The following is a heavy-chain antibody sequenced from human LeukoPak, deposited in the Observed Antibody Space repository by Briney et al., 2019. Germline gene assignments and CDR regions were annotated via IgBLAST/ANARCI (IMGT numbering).Heavy chain of an antibody. V-gene: IGHV5-51*01. D-gene: IGHD1-14*01. CDR2: IFPGDSDI. J-gene: IGHJ4*02. CDR1: GYSFNFHW. Sequence: GGSLRISCKTSGYSFNFHWIGWVRQTPGKGLEWMGIIFPGDSDIRYSPSFQGQVTISVDKSFSTAYLQWSSLKASDTAMYYCARLPELPKEGFDYWGQGTLVTVSS. CDR3: ARLPELPKEGFDY.